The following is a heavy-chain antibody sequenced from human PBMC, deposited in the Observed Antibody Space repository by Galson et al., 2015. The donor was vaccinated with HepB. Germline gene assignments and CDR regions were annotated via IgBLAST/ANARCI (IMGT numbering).Heavy chain of an antibody. D-gene: IGHD3-22*01. V-gene: IGHV3-49*03. Sequence: SLRLSCAASGFTFGDYAMSWFRQAPGKGLEWVGFIRSKAYGGTTEYAVSVKGRLTISRDDSKSTAYLQMNSLKTEDTAVYYCTRGYYYDSSGYYYVGYFQHWGQGTLVTVSS. CDR2: IRSKAYGGTT. CDR3: TRGYYYDSSGYYYVGYFQH. J-gene: IGHJ1*01. CDR1: GFTFGDYA.